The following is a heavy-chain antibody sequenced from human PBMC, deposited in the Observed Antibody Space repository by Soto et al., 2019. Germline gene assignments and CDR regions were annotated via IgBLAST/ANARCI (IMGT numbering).Heavy chain of an antibody. CDR1: GLTFSISW. CDR2: INPAGNVQ. CDR3: ATAITPYAFDM. V-gene: IGHV3-7*01. Sequence: VQLVESGGGLVQPGESLRLSCTASGLTFSISWMTWVRQAPGEGLEWVSNINPAGNVQHYADSVKERFTISRDNAKNSLFLQMSGLRVEDTAVYYCATAITPYAFDMWGQGTMVTVSS. J-gene: IGHJ3*02.